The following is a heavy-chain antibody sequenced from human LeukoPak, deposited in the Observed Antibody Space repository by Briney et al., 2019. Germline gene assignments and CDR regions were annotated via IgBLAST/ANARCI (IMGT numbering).Heavy chain of an antibody. J-gene: IGHJ5*02. D-gene: IGHD3-3*01. CDR1: GFTFSSYA. Sequence: PGGSLRLSCAASGFTFSSYAMHWVRQAPGKGLEWVVVISYDGSNKYYADSVKGRFTISRDNSKNTLYLQINSLRAEDTAVYYCARDFQDYDFWSGYLSPFNWFDPWGQGTLVTVSS. V-gene: IGHV3-30-3*01. CDR2: ISYDGSNK. CDR3: ARDFQDYDFWSGYLSPFNWFDP.